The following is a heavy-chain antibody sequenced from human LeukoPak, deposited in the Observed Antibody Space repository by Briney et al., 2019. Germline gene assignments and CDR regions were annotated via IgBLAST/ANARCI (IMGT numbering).Heavy chain of an antibody. J-gene: IGHJ4*02. D-gene: IGHD2-2*01. V-gene: IGHV3-23*01. CDR1: GFTFSSYA. Sequence: PGGSLILSWAASGFTFSSYAMSWVRQAPGEGLEWGSAISGSCGSTYYADSVKGRFTISRDNSKNTLYLQMNSLRAEDTAVYYCAKGRLVYCSSTSCRSPFDYWGQGTLVTVSS. CDR3: AKGRLVYCSSTSCRSPFDY. CDR2: ISGSCGST.